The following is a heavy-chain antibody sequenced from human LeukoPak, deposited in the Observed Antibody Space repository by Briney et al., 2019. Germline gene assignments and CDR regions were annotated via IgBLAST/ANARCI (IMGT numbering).Heavy chain of an antibody. Sequence: GGSLRLSCAASGFTFSSYSMNWVRQAPGKGLEWVASISSASTYIYHADSVQGRFTISRDNAESSLYLQMNSLRAEDTAVYYCARYSSRWPLPSPFDYWGQGTLVTVSS. CDR1: GFTFSSYS. D-gene: IGHD6-19*01. CDR3: ARYSSRWPLPSPFDY. CDR2: ISSASTYI. J-gene: IGHJ4*02. V-gene: IGHV3-21*04.